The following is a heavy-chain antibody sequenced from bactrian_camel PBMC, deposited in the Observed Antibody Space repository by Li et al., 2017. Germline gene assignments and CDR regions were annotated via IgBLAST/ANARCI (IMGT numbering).Heavy chain of an antibody. CDR3: AAGSGPTGAKVWGGCWYNH. CDR1: GDTIGRYC. Sequence: QVQLVESGGGSVQAGGSLRLPCVASGDTIGRYCMGWFRQIPDKEREGVAGIESDGSTSYTDSVKGRFTISLDKATKTLHLQMISLKAEGTAMYYCAAGSGPTGAKVWGGCWYNHWGQGTQVTVS. CDR2: IESDGST. D-gene: IGHD3*01. V-gene: IGHV3S55*01. J-gene: IGHJ4*01.